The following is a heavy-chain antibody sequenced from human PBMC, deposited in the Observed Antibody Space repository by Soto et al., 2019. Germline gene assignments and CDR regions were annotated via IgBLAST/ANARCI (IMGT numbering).Heavy chain of an antibody. D-gene: IGHD1-20*01. Sequence: QVQLQESGPGLVKPSQTLSLTCTVSGGSIRSGAYYWSWNRQHPGKGLEWIGYIYYSGSTYYNPSLKSRVIISLDTSENQFSLRLSSVTAADTAVYFCVRGIIGTSRIYNWFDPWGQGTLVTVSS. J-gene: IGHJ5*02. V-gene: IGHV4-31*03. CDR2: IYYSGST. CDR1: GGSIRSGAYY. CDR3: VRGIIGTSRIYNWFDP.